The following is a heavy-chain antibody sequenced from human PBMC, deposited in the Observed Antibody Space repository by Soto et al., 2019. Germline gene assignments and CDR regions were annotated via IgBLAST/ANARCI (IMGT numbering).Heavy chain of an antibody. Sequence: PGGSLRLSCTSSTISINVHGIQWVRQAPAKGLEWVAFISNDGRVQYYADSVKGRFTISRDYSKNTEDLQMNSLRNEETAVYYCARDIWSGGYKWFDSWGPGTLVTVSS. D-gene: IGHD3-3*01. CDR2: ISNDGRVQ. V-gene: IGHV3-30*03. CDR1: TISINVHG. J-gene: IGHJ5*01. CDR3: ARDIWSGGYKWFDS.